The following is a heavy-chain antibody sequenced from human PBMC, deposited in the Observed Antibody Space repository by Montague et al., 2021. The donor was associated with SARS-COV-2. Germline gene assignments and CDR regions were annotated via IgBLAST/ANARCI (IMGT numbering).Heavy chain of an antibody. D-gene: IGHD1-20*01. CDR3: ARLLYHNYMHGFDV. CDR1: GGSITTSY. V-gene: IGHV4-59*01. Sequence: SETLSLTCTVSGGSITTSYWSWIRQPPGKRLEWIGYVYYTGSTNXNPSLRSRVTISGDTSKNRFSPNLSSVSPADTAVYYCARLLYHNYMHGFDVWGQGTTVTVSS. J-gene: IGHJ6*02. CDR2: VYYTGST.